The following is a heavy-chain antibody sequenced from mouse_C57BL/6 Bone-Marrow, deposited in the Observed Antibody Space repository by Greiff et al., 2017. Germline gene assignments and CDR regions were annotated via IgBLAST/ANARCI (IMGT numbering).Heavy chain of an antibody. Sequence: VQLKQSGAELVRPGASVKLSCTASGFNIKDDYMHWVKPRPEQGLEWIGWIDPENGDTEYASKFHGKATITADTTSNTAYLQLSSLTSEDTAVYYCTFTTGFYYAMDYWGQGTSVTVSS. V-gene: IGHV14-4*01. CDR2: IDPENGDT. CDR1: GFNIKDDY. CDR3: TFTTGFYYAMDY. D-gene: IGHD1-1*01. J-gene: IGHJ4*01.